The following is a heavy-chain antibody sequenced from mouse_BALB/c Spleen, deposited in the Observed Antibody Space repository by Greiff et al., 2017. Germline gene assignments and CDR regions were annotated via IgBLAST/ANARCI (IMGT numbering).Heavy chain of an antibody. CDR3: TRGDAMDD. V-gene: IGHV5-6-4*01. J-gene: IGHJ4*01. CDR1: GFTFSSYT. CDR2: ISSGGSYT. Sequence: EVKLMESGGGLVKPGGSLKLSCAASGFTFSSYTMSWVRQTPEKRLEWVATISSGGSYTYYPDSVKGRFTISRDNAKNTLYLQMSSLKSEDTAMYYCTRGDAMDDWGQGTAVTVAS.